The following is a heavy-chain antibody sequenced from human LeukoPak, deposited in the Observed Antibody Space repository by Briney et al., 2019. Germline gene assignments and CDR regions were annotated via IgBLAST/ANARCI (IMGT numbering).Heavy chain of an antibody. CDR2: IYYSGST. CDR1: GGSISSSSYY. CDR3: ASGKQQLVRPIDY. D-gene: IGHD6-13*01. Sequence: PSETLSLTCTVPGGSISSSSYYWGWIRQPPGKGLEWIGSIYYSGSTYYNPSLKSRVTISVDTSKNQFSLKLSSVTAADTAVYYCASGKQQLVRPIDYWGQGTLVTVSS. V-gene: IGHV4-39*01. J-gene: IGHJ4*02.